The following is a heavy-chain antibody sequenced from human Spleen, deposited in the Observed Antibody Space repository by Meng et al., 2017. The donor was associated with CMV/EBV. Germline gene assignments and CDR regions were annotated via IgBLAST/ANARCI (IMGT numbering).Heavy chain of an antibody. J-gene: IGHJ4*02. Sequence: GGSLRLSCAASGFTFSSYAMHWVRQAPGKGLEWVAVISYDGSNKYYADSVKGRFTIFRDNSKNTLYLQMSSLRTEDTAVYYCAHYCSSISCYDGSDYWGQGNLVTVSS. CDR3: AHYCSSISCYDGSDY. CDR2: ISYDGSNK. V-gene: IGHV3-30*04. D-gene: IGHD2-2*01. CDR1: GFTFSSYA.